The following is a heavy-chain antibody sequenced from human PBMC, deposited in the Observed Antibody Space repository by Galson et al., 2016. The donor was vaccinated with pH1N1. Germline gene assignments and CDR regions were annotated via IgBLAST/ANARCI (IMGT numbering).Heavy chain of an antibody. CDR3: ARVDTYYESLPALTDI. J-gene: IGHJ3*02. D-gene: IGHD3-3*01. CDR2: INTGGRT. CDR1: GISVKNNY. V-gene: IGHV3-53*01. Sequence: SLRLSCAASGISVKNNYITWARQAPGKGLEWVSFINTGGRTYYADSVEGRFTVSRDNSKNTVFLRINNVGVEDTAMYNCARVDTYYESLPALTDIWGHGTMVTVSS.